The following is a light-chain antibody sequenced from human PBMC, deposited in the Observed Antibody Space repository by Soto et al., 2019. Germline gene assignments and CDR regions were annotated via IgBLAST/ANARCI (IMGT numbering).Light chain of an antibody. Sequence: QSALTQPPSASGTPGQRVTISCSGSSSNIGSNTVNWYQQLPGTAPKLLIYSNNQRPSGVPDRFSGSKSGTSASLAISGLKSEDEADYYCAAWDDSLNGLYGFVTGTKVTVL. J-gene: IGLJ1*01. CDR3: AAWDDSLNGLYG. CDR1: SSNIGSNT. CDR2: SNN. V-gene: IGLV1-44*01.